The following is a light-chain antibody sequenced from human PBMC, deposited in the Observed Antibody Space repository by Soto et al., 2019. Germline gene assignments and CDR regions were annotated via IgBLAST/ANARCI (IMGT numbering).Light chain of an antibody. Sequence: QSALTQPASVSGSPGQSITISCTGTSSDVGGYNYVSWYQQHPGKAPKLMIYEVSYRPSGVSNRFSGSKSGNTASLTISGLQAEDEADYYCSSYTSSSVVFGGGTQLTVL. CDR1: SSDVGGYNY. V-gene: IGLV2-14*01. CDR2: EVS. CDR3: SSYTSSSVV. J-gene: IGLJ2*01.